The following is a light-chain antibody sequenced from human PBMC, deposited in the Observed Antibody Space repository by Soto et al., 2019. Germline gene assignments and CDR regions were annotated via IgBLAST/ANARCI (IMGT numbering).Light chain of an antibody. V-gene: IGLV2-14*03. J-gene: IGLJ2*01. CDR3: NSYSTSSTPLV. Sequence: QSALTQPASVSGSPGQSITISCTGTSSDVGGYDYVSWYQQHPGKAPRLMIYDVNNRPSGVSNRFSGSKSGNTASLTISGLQAEDEADYYCNSYSTSSTPLVFGGGTKPPS. CDR1: SSDVGGYDY. CDR2: DVN.